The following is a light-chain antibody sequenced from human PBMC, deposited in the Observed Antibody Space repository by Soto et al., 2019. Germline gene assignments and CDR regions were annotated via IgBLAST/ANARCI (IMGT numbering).Light chain of an antibody. J-gene: IGKJ3*01. V-gene: IGKV1-9*01. Sequence: DIQLTQSPSFLSASVGDRVTITCRASQGISSHLAWYQQKPGKAPNLLIYAASTLQSGVPSRFSGSGSGTEFTLTISSLQSEDFATYSCQQLNSYPFTFGPGTTVDI. CDR3: QQLNSYPFT. CDR2: AAS. CDR1: QGISSH.